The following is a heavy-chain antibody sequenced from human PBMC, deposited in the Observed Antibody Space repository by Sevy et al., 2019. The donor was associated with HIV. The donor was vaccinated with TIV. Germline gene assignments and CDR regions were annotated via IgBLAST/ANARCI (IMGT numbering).Heavy chain of an antibody. CDR1: GFTFSSYG. J-gene: IGHJ4*02. Sequence: GESLKISCAASGFTFSSYGMHWVRQAPGKGLEWVAFIRYDGSNKYYADSVKGRFTISRDNSKNTLYLQMNSLRAEDTAVYYCAKDLHQIRYCSSTSCYAHYYFDYWGQGTLVTVSS. CDR3: AKDLHQIRYCSSTSCYAHYYFDY. D-gene: IGHD2-2*01. CDR2: IRYDGSNK. V-gene: IGHV3-30*02.